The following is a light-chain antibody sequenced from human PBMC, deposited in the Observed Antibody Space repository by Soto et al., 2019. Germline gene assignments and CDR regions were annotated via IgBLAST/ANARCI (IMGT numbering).Light chain of an antibody. CDR2: EVS. Sequence: QSALTQPASVSGSPGQSITISCTGTSSDVGGYKYVSWYQQHPGKAPKLMIYEVSNRPSGVSNRFSGSKSGNMASLTISGLQAEDEADYYCSSYTSSSPCVFGTVTKLTVL. V-gene: IGLV2-14*01. J-gene: IGLJ1*01. CDR1: SSDVGGYKY. CDR3: SSYTSSSPCV.